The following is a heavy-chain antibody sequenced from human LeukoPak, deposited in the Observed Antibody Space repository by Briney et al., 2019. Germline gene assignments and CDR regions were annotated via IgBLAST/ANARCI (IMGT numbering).Heavy chain of an antibody. Sequence: SETLSLTCTVSGGSISSSSYYWGWIRQPPGKGLEWIGSIYYSGSTYYNPSLKSRVTISVDTSKNQFSLKLSSVTAADTAVYYCARDETYYDFWSGYSPGVWFDPWGQGTLVTVSS. CDR3: ARDETYYDFWSGYSPGVWFDP. CDR2: IYYSGST. V-gene: IGHV4-39*07. CDR1: GGSISSSSYY. J-gene: IGHJ5*02. D-gene: IGHD3-3*01.